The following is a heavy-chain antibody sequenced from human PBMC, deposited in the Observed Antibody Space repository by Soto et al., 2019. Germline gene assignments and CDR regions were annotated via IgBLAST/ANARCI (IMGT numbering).Heavy chain of an antibody. CDR3: AKEISSRPRDFDY. CDR2: ISGGGGST. D-gene: IGHD6-6*01. V-gene: IGHV3-23*01. J-gene: IGHJ4*02. CDR1: GFTFSSYA. Sequence: EVQLLESGGGLVQPGGSLRLSCAASGFTFSSYAMSWIRQAPGKGLEWVSAISGGGGSTYFADSVKGRFTISRDNSKNTLYLQMNSLRAEDTAVYYCAKEISSRPRDFDYWGQGALVTVSS.